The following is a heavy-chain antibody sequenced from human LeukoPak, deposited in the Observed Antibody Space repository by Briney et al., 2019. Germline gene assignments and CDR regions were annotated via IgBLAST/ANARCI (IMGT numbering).Heavy chain of an antibody. J-gene: IGHJ5*02. CDR3: ARGPNSSGWYVWFDP. CDR1: GGSFSGYY. Sequence: SETLSLTCAVYGGSFSGYYWSWIRQPPGKGLEWIGEINHSGSTNYNPSLKSRVTISVDTSKNQFSLKLSSVTAADTAVYYCARGPNSSGWYVWFDPWAREPWSPSPQ. CDR2: INHSGST. V-gene: IGHV4-34*01. D-gene: IGHD6-19*01.